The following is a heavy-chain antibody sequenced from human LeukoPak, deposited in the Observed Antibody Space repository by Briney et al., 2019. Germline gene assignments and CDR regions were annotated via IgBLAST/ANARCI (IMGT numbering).Heavy chain of an antibody. CDR2: ISGSGGST. CDR1: GFTFSNYA. Sequence: PGGSLRLSCSASGFTFSNYAMSWVRQAPGKGLEWVSAISGSGGSTYYADSVKGRFTISRDNSKNTLYLQMNSLRAEDTAVYYCAKDAARITIFGVVTYYFDCWGQGTLVTVSS. D-gene: IGHD3-3*01. V-gene: IGHV3-23*01. J-gene: IGHJ4*02. CDR3: AKDAARITIFGVVTYYFDC.